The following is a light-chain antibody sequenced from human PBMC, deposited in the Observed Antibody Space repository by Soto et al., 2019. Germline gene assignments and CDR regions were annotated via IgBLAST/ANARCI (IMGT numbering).Light chain of an antibody. J-gene: IGKJ1*01. V-gene: IGKV2-28*01. CDR3: MQALHTRT. CDR2: LGS. Sequence: EIVVTQSPLSLPVTPGEPASISCKSSQSLLHSIDWYLQKPGQSPQLLIYLGSNRASGVPDRFSGSGSGTDFTLNISRVEAEDVGVYYCMQALHTRTFGQGTKVEIK. CDR1: QSLLHS.